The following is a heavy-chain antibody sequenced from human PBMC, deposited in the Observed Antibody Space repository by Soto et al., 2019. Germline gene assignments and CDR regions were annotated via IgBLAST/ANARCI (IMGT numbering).Heavy chain of an antibody. CDR2: TIPIFGTS. Sequence: QVQLVQSGAEVNKPGSSVKVSGKASGGTFNNHAINWVRQAPVQGLEWMVGTIPIFGTSNYAQTFQGRVTITANESTRTAYMGLSSVRSEHTSVYYCVRGSMREMATFLRDELFHPWGHGTLVTVSS. CDR1: GGTFNNHA. D-gene: IGHD3-16*01. V-gene: IGHV1-69*19. J-gene: IGHJ5*02. CDR3: VRGSMREMATFLRDELFHP.